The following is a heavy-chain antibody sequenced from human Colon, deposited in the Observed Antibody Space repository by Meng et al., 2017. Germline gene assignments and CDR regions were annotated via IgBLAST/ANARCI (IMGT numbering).Heavy chain of an antibody. D-gene: IGHD3/OR15-3a*01. CDR3: ARDWDWVVWDY. CDR1: GFTFSTYW. CDR2: IKPDGRTT. J-gene: IGHJ4*02. V-gene: IGHV3-74*01. Sequence: GESLKISCAASGFTFSTYWMHWVRQAPGKGLVWVSRIKPDGRTTAYADSVKGRFTISRDNAKSTLYLEMNSLRAEDAAVYYCARDWDWVVWDYWGQGTLVTVSS.